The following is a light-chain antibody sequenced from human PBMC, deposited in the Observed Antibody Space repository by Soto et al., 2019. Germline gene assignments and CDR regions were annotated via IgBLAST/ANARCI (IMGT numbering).Light chain of an antibody. J-gene: IGKJ1*01. V-gene: IGKV1-5*03. CDR2: KTS. Sequence: DIQMTQSPSTLSGAVEDRVTSTCRATQTINSWFDCYQQKPGKAPKILIYKTSNLKSGVPSRFSGSGSGTEFTLTISSLQPDDFATYYCQHYNSYSEAFGQGTKV. CDR3: QHYNSYSEA. CDR1: QTINSW.